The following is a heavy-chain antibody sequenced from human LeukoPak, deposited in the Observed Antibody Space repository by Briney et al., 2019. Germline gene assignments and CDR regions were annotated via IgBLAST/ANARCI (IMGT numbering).Heavy chain of an antibody. V-gene: IGHV3-53*01. D-gene: IGHD5-18*01. Sequence: AGGSLRLSCAASGFTVSSNYMSWVRQAPGKGLEWVSVIYSGGSTYCADSVKGRFTISRDNSKNTLYLQMNSLRAEDTAVYYCARDLRDSYGYFDYWGQGTLVTVSS. CDR3: ARDLRDSYGYFDY. CDR1: GFTVSSNY. J-gene: IGHJ4*02. CDR2: IYSGGST.